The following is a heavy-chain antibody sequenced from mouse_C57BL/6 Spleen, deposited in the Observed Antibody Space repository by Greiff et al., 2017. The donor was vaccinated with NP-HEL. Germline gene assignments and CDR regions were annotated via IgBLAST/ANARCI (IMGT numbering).Heavy chain of an antibody. Sequence: QVQLQQSGAELVRPGASVTLSCKASGYTFTDYEMHWVKQTPVHGLEWIGAIDPETGGTAYNQKFKGKAILTADKSSSTAYMELRSLTSEDSAVYYCTRWSGDYDGDGDYYAMDYWGQGTSVTVSS. V-gene: IGHV1-15*01. J-gene: IGHJ4*01. CDR3: TRWSGDYDGDGDYYAMDY. CDR1: GYTFTDYE. D-gene: IGHD2-4*01. CDR2: IDPETGGT.